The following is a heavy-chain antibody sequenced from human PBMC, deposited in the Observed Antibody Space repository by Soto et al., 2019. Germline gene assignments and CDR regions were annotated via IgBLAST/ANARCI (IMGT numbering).Heavy chain of an antibody. J-gene: IGHJ4*02. CDR2: LHHGGST. V-gene: IGHV4-4*02. CDR3: TKNSAYALDY. D-gene: IGHD5-12*01. CDR1: RYSINNNNW. Sequence: SETLSLTCDVSRYSINNNNWWSWVRQPPGGGLEWIGELHHGGSTNYKPSLESRATFSVDISKNQFFLKLSSVTAADTAVYYCTKNSAYALDYWGQGTLVTVSS.